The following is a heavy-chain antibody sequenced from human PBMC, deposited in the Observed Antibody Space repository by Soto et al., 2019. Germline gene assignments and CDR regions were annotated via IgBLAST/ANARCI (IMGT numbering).Heavy chain of an antibody. D-gene: IGHD5-12*01. Sequence: PSETLSLTCTVSGGSISSGDYYWSWIRQPPGKGLEWIGYIYYSGSTYYNPSLKSRVTISVDTSKNQFSLKLSSVTAADTAVYYCVRHGYSGYDWEHNWFDPWGQGTLVTVSS. CDR1: GGSISSGDYY. CDR3: VRHGYSGYDWEHNWFDP. V-gene: IGHV4-30-4*01. J-gene: IGHJ5*02. CDR2: IYYSGST.